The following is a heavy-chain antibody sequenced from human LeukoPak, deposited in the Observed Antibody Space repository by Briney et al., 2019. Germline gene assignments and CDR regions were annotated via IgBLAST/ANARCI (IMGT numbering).Heavy chain of an antibody. J-gene: IGHJ4*02. CDR3: ARHGSTDYFDY. V-gene: IGHV4-39*01. CDR2: IYYSGST. CDR1: GGSISSTTSY. Sequence: SETLSLTCAVSGGSISSTTSYWGWIRQPPGKGLEWLGRIYYSGSTFYNPSLKSRVTISVDASNNQFSLRLSSVTAADTAVYYCARHGSTDYFDYWGQGTLVTVSS. D-gene: IGHD2-2*03.